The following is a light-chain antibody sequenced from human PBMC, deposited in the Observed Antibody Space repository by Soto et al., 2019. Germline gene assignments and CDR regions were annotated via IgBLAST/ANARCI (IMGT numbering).Light chain of an antibody. CDR2: VAS. J-gene: IGKJ1*01. V-gene: IGKV1-27*01. CDR1: QGISNY. CDR3: QKYNSAPWT. Sequence: DIQMTQSPSSLSASVGDRVTITCRASQGISNYLAWYQQQPGKVPKLLIYVASTLQSGVPSRFSGSRSGTDFTLTISSLQPEDVATYYCQKYNSAPWTFVQGTKVEIK.